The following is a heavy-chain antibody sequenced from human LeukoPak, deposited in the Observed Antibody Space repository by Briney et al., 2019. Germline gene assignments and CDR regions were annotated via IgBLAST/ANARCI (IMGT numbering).Heavy chain of an antibody. Sequence: SETLSLTCTVSGGSVSSGSNCWGWIRQPPGKGLEWIGYIYYSGSTNYNPALKSRVTISVDTSKNQFSLRLISGTAADTAVYYCARGQGFGWYYFDYWGQGTLVTVSS. CDR1: GGSVSSGSNC. CDR3: ARGQGFGWYYFDY. D-gene: IGHD6-19*01. V-gene: IGHV4-61*01. J-gene: IGHJ4*02. CDR2: IYYSGST.